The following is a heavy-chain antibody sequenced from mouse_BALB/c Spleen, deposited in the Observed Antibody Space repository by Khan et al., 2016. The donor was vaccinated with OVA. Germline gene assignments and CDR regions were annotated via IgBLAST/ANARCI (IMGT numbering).Heavy chain of an antibody. CDR2: LWSDGTT. CDR1: GFSLTTYG. CDR3: ARQPYYHYNIMDY. D-gene: IGHD2-10*01. Sequence: QVQLKESGPGLAAPSQSLSITCTISGFSLTTYGVHWVRQPPGKGLGWLVVLWSDGTTNYNSALKSRLTITKDNSQSQVFLKMNSLQTDDTAIYFCARQPYYHYNIMDYWGQGTSVTVSS. J-gene: IGHJ4*01. V-gene: IGHV2-6-1*01.